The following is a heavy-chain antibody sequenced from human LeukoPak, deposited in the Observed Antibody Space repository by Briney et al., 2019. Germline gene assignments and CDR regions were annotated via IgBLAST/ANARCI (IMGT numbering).Heavy chain of an antibody. CDR3: ARDRRTTYNWFDP. Sequence: ASVKVSCKASGYTFTGYYMHWVQQAPGQGLEWMGWINPNSGGTNYAQKFQGRVTMTRDTSIGTAYMELSRLRSDDTAVYYCARDRRTTYNWFDPWGQGTLVTVSS. J-gene: IGHJ5*02. D-gene: IGHD4-11*01. CDR1: GYTFTGYY. V-gene: IGHV1-2*02. CDR2: INPNSGGT.